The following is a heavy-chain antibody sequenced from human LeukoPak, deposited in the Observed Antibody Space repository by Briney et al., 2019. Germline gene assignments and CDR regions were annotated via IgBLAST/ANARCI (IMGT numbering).Heavy chain of an antibody. CDR1: GYTFTSYG. V-gene: IGHV1-18*01. Sequence: GASVKVSCKASGYTFTSYGISWVRQAPGQGLEWMGWISAYNGNTNYAQKLQGRVTMTTDTSTSTAYMELRSLRSEDTAVYYCARDGGCSSTSCFERDAFDIWGQGTMVTVSS. D-gene: IGHD2-2*01. J-gene: IGHJ3*02. CDR3: ARDGGCSSTSCFERDAFDI. CDR2: ISAYNGNT.